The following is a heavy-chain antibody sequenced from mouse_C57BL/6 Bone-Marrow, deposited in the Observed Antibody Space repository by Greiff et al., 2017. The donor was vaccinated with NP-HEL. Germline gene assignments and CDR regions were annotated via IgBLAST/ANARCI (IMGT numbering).Heavy chain of an antibody. CDR2: IDPSDSYT. J-gene: IGHJ3*01. CDR3: AREPPCYKGFAY. CDR1: GYTFTSYW. V-gene: IGHV1-69*01. D-gene: IGHD2-12*01. Sequence: QVQLQQPGAELVMPGASVKLSCKASGYTFTSYWMHWVKQRPGQGLEWIGDIDPSDSYTNYNQKIKGKSTSTAHKSSSTAYMQLSSLTSEDSAVHYCAREPPCYKGFAYWGQGTLVTVSA.